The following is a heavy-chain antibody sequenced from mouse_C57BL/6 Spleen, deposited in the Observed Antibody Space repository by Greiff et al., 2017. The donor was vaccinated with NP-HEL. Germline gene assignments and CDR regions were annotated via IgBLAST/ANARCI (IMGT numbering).Heavy chain of an antibody. CDR1: GFNIKDYY. Sequence: VQLKQSGAELVRPGASVKLSCTASGFNIKDYYMHWVKQRPEQGLEWIGRIDPEDGDTEYAPKFQGKATMTADTSSNTAYPQLRSLTCEDTAFYYFTTGSGYSAYWGQGTLVTVSA. CDR2: IDPEDGDT. J-gene: IGHJ3*01. CDR3: TTGSGYSAY. V-gene: IGHV14-1*01. D-gene: IGHD3-2*02.